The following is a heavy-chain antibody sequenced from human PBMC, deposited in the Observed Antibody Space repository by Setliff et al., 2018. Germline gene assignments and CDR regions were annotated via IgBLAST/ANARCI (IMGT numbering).Heavy chain of an antibody. D-gene: IGHD3-22*01. V-gene: IGHV4-4*07. CDR1: GGSISSYF. J-gene: IGHJ4*02. Sequence: SETLSLTCTVSGGSISSYFWSWIRQPAGKGLEWIGHIYIGGSANYNPSLKSRVTMSIDTSKNQFSLKLSSVTAADTAVYYCARESRYYYDNLGTLDYWGQGTLVTVSS. CDR3: ARESRYYYDNLGTLDY. CDR2: IYIGGSA.